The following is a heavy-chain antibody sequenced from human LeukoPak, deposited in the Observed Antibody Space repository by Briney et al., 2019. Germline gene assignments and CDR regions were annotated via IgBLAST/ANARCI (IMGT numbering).Heavy chain of an antibody. Sequence: GGSLRLSCAASGLTFSTYAMSWVRQAPGKGLEWLSAISGSGGSTYYADSVKGRFTISRDNSKNTLYLQMNSLRAEDTAVYYCAKDGGGRAMVHHYWGQGTLVTVSS. D-gene: IGHD3-10*01. CDR1: GLTFSTYA. CDR3: AKDGGGRAMVHHY. V-gene: IGHV3-23*01. J-gene: IGHJ4*02. CDR2: ISGSGGST.